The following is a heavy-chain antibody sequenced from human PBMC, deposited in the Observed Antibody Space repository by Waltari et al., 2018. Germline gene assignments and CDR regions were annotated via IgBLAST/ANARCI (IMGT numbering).Heavy chain of an antibody. D-gene: IGHD4-17*01. CDR3: AAHLRQVTTEFAY. J-gene: IGHJ4*02. CDR2: IHYSGNT. V-gene: IGHV4-59*01. Sequence: QVQLQESGPKLVKPSETLSLTCTVSAGSISSYFWSWIRQPPGKGLEWIGYIHYSGNTNSDTSMNSRVTISTDTSKNQFSLKLSSATAADTAVYYCAAHLRQVTTEFAYWGQGTLVTVSS. CDR1: AGSISSYF.